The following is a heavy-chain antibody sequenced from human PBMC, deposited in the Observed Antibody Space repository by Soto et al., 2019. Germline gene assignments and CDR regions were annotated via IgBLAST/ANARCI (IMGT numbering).Heavy chain of an antibody. CDR2: ISGNGGRT. D-gene: IGHD3-22*01. V-gene: IGHV3-23*01. CDR3: ARVWYYDSSGYYAFDY. Sequence: EVQLLQSGGGLVQPGGSLRLSCAASGFSFSSYAVGWVRQAPGKGLEWVSVISGNGGRTYYADSVKGRFIISRDNSKNTLFLQMDSLRGEDTAIYYCARVWYYDSSGYYAFDYWGLGTLVTVSS. CDR1: GFSFSSYA. J-gene: IGHJ4*02.